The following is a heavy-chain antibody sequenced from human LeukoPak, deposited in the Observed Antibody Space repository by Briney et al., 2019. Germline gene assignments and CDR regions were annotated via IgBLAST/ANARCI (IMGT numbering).Heavy chain of an antibody. J-gene: IGHJ3*01. CDR1: GYTFSMFG. CDR3: AKVDPPITVGAPGDAFDL. CDR2: ISPYDDST. Sequence: AAVKVSCKASGYTFSMFGITWARQAPGQGLEWMGWISPYDDSTAYGQKFQGRVTMTRDTSTKTAYMELRSLTSDDTAMYYCAKVDPPITVGAPGDAFDLWGQGTMVIVSS. D-gene: IGHD1-26*01. V-gene: IGHV1-18*01.